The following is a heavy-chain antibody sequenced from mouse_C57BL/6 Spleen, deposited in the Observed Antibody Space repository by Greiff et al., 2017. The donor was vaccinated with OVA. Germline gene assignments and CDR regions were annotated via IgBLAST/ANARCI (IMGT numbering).Heavy chain of an antibody. D-gene: IGHD2-1*01. CDR3: VSYGNYGMDY. J-gene: IGHJ4*01. CDR2: FTMYSDAT. Sequence: LMESGAELVRPGSSVKLSCKDSYFAFMASAMHWVKQRPGHGLEWIGSFTMYSDATEYSENFKGKATLTVNTSSTTAFMELGSLTSEDSAVYYCVSYGNYGMDYWGQGTSVTVSS. V-gene: IGHV1-49*01. CDR1: YFAFMASA.